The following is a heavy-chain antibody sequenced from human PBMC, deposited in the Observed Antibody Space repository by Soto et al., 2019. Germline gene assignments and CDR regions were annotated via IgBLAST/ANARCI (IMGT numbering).Heavy chain of an antibody. CDR1: GGTFSSYA. CDR2: IIPIFGTA. D-gene: IGHD6-6*01. Sequence: ASVKVSCKASGGTFSSYAISWVRQAPGQGLEWMGGIIPIFGTANYAQKFQGRVTITADESTSTAYMELSSLRSEDTAVYYCARDYSSSSWFDPWGQGTLVTVSS. V-gene: IGHV1-69*13. CDR3: ARDYSSSSWFDP. J-gene: IGHJ5*02.